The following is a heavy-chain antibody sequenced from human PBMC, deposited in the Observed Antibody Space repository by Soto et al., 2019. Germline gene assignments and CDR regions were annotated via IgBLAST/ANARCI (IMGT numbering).Heavy chain of an antibody. J-gene: IGHJ1*01. Sequence: QVQLVQSGAELQKPGSSVKVSCKASGGSFSSFGISWVRQAPGQGLEWMGGIIPVFGRPNYAQRFRGRLTITADESTNTVYLKLIDLRSEDTAVYYCAREGSGYNLWGQGTQVTVSS. D-gene: IGHD5-12*01. CDR2: IIPVFGRP. CDR1: GGSFSSFG. CDR3: AREGSGYNL. V-gene: IGHV1-69*01.